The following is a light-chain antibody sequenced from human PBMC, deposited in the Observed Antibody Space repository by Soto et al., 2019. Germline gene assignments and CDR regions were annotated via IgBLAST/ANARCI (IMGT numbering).Light chain of an antibody. CDR1: QSVSSN. J-gene: IGKJ1*01. CDR3: QQYNNWPRT. CDR2: GAS. Sequence: EIVMTQSPATLSVSPGERAILSCRASQSVSSNLAWYQQKPGQAPRLLIYGASARATDIPARFSGSVSGTEFTLTISSLQSEDFAVYYCQQYNNWPRTFGQGTKVDIK. V-gene: IGKV3-15*01.